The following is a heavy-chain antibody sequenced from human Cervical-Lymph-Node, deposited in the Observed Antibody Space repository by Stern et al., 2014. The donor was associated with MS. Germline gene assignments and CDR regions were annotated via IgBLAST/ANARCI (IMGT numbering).Heavy chain of an antibody. CDR3: TTGGDFWSGYYLDN. D-gene: IGHD3-3*01. CDR1: GLTFSDAW. J-gene: IGHJ4*02. CDR2: IKSKSEGALT. V-gene: IGHV3-15*01. Sequence: EVQLVESGGGLVKPGGSLRLSCAASGLTFSDAWMTWVRQAPGKGLEWVGRIKSKSEGALTGYAAPVEGRFTISRDDSYNKLYLQMNSLKIEDTAVYYCTTGGDFWSGYYLDNWGQGTLVTVSS.